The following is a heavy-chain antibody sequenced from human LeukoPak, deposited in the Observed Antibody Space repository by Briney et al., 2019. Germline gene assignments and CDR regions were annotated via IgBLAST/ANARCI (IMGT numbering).Heavy chain of an antibody. CDR2: ISSSSSYI. CDR1: GFTFSSYS. V-gene: IGHV3-21*01. CDR3: ASLGYSSSWGPPYYYYYYGMDV. Sequence: GGSLRLSCAASGFTFSSYSMNWVRQAPGKGLEWVSSISSSSSYIYYADSVKGRFTISRDNAKNSLYLQMNSLRDEDTAVYYCASLGYSSSWGPPYYYYYYGMDVWGQGTTVTVSS. D-gene: IGHD6-13*01. J-gene: IGHJ6*02.